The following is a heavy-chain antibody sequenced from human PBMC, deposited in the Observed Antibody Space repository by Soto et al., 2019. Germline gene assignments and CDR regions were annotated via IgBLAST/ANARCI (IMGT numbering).Heavy chain of an antibody. CDR3: AKVIYDFWSGRAFDI. D-gene: IGHD3-3*01. J-gene: IGHJ3*02. Sequence: GGSLRLSCAASGFTFSSYAMSWVRQAPGKGLEWVSAISGSGGSTYYADSMKGRFTISRDNSKNTLYLQMNSLRAEDTAVYYCAKVIYDFWSGRAFDIWGQGTMVTVSS. CDR2: ISGSGGST. V-gene: IGHV3-23*01. CDR1: GFTFSSYA.